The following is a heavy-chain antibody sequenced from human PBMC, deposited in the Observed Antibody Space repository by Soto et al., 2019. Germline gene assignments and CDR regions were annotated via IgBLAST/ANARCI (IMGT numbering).Heavy chain of an antibody. CDR3: AREIKGWGFDY. D-gene: IGHD7-27*01. Sequence: QVQLVQSGADVKKPGASVKVSCKASGYTFTSYDMHWVRQAPGQGLEWMGIISPSGGSTSYAQKFQGRVTMPGDTSKSTVYRELSSLRSEDTAVYSCAREIKGWGFDYWGQGTLVTVSS. CDR1: GYTFTSYD. CDR2: ISPSGGST. J-gene: IGHJ4*02. V-gene: IGHV1-46*01.